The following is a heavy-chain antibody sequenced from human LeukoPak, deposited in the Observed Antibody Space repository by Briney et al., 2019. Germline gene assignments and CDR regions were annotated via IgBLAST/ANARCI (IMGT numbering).Heavy chain of an antibody. CDR2: IYYSGST. J-gene: IGHJ4*02. D-gene: IGHD6-6*01. V-gene: IGHV4-59*01. CDR1: GGSISGYY. CDR3: ASLDRRFSSSPEVDY. Sequence: PSETLSLTCTVSGGSISGYYWSWIRQPPGKGLEWIGYIYYSGSTNYNPSLKSRVTISVDTSKNQFSLKLSSVTAADTAVYYCASLDRRFSSSPEVDYWGQGTLVTVSS.